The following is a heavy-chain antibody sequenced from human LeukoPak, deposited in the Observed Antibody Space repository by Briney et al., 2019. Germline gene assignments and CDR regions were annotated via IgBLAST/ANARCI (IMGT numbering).Heavy chain of an antibody. CDR1: GGTFSSYA. D-gene: IGHD4-23*01. J-gene: IGHJ6*02. Sequence: ASVKVSCKASGGTFSSYAISWVRQAPGQGLEWMGRIIPILGIANYAQKFQGRVTITADKSTSTAYMELSSLRSEDTAVYYCASENSGNSQPFYYYYGMDVWGQGTTVTVSS. CDR3: ASENSGNSQPFYYYYGMDV. V-gene: IGHV1-69*04. CDR2: IIPILGIA.